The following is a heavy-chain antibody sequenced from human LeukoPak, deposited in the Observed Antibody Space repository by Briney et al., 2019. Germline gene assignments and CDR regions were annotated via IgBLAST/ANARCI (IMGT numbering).Heavy chain of an antibody. CDR3: ASPGAYDTSGYPSAFDI. Sequence: ASVKVSCKASGGTFSSYAISWVRQAPGQGLEWMGRIIPILGIANYAQKFQGRVTTTADKSTSTAYMELSSLRSEDTAVYYCASPGAYDTSGYPSAFDIWGQGTMVTVSS. D-gene: IGHD3-22*01. J-gene: IGHJ3*02. CDR1: GGTFSSYA. V-gene: IGHV1-69*04. CDR2: IIPILGIA.